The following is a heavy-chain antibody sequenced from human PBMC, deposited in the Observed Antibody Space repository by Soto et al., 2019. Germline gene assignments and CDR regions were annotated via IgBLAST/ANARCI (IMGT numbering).Heavy chain of an antibody. V-gene: IGHV3-48*03. D-gene: IGHD5-18*01. J-gene: IGHJ4*02. CDR2: VSSGGSAV. CDR3: ARGSRGYSYASAPFFDY. CDR1: GFTFSSNE. Sequence: GGSLRLSCAASGFTFSSNEMNWVRQAPGKGLEWVSYVSSGGSAVYDADSVKGRFTISRDNAKNSLYLQMNSLRDEDTAVYYCARGSRGYSYASAPFFDYWGQGPLVTVSS.